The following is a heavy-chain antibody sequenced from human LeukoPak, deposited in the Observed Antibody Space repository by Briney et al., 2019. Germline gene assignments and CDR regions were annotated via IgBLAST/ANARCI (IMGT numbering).Heavy chain of an antibody. CDR1: GFTFTSYE. CDR3: ARVVWGTWAYFDY. V-gene: IGHV3-48*03. J-gene: IGHJ4*02. D-gene: IGHD3-16*01. CDR2: ISSSGSIT. Sequence: GGSLRLSCAASGFTFTSYEMNWVCQAPGKGLEWVSYISSSGSITYYADSVKGRFTISRDNAENSLYLQMNSLRAEDTAVYYCARVVWGTWAYFDYWGQGTLVTVSS.